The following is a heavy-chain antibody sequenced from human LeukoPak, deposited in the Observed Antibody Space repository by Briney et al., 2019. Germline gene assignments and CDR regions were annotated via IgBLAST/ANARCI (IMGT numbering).Heavy chain of an antibody. CDR2: IIPVFGTA. CDR1: GGTFSTYV. V-gene: IGHV1-69*06. Sequence: SVKVSCKASGGTFSTYVISWVRQAPGQGLEWMGGIIPVFGTANYAEKFQDRVTITADKSTSTAYMGLSSLRSEDTAMYYCAINQAGYCGGGSCYRHEFYYMDVWGKGTSVTVSS. D-gene: IGHD2-15*01. J-gene: IGHJ6*03. CDR3: AINQAGYCGGGSCYRHEFYYMDV.